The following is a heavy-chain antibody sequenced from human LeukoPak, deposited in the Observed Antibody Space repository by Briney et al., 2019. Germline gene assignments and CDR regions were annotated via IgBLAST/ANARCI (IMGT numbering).Heavy chain of an antibody. CDR1: GGTFSSYA. V-gene: IGHV1-69*05. J-gene: IGHJ4*02. Sequence: SVKVSCKASGGTFSSYAISWVRQAPGQGIEWMGRIIPIFGTANYAQKFQGRVTITTDESTSTAYMELSSLRSEDTAVYYCARLYPTTLTSYSSSLWGQGTLVTVSS. CDR3: ARLYPTTLTSYSSSL. D-gene: IGHD6-13*01. CDR2: IIPIFGTA.